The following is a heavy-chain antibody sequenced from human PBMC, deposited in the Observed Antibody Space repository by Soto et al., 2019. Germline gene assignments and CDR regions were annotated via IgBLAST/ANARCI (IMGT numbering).Heavy chain of an antibody. CDR3: AKVDCSGGSCYLPYYYYGMDV. J-gene: IGHJ6*02. CDR2: ISGSGSGT. CDR1: GFTFSSYA. V-gene: IGHV3-23*01. D-gene: IGHD2-15*01. Sequence: GGSLRLSCAASGFTFSSYAMSWVRQAPGKGLDWVSTISGSGSGTYYADSVKGRFTISRDNSKNTLYLQMNSLRAEDTAVYYCAKVDCSGGSCYLPYYYYGMDVWGQGTTVTVSS.